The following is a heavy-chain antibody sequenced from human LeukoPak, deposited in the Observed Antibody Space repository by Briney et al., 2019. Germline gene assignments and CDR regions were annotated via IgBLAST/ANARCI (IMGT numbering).Heavy chain of an antibody. J-gene: IGHJ3*02. Sequence: SETLSLTYTVSGGSISNYYWSWIRQPPGKGLDWIGFIYDTGSTKYNPSLESRVIMSVDTSKNHFSLKLSSVTAADTAVYYCATYSSGWYNAFHIWGQGTMVTVSS. CDR2: IYDTGST. CDR1: GGSISNYY. V-gene: IGHV4-59*01. CDR3: ATYSSGWYNAFHI. D-gene: IGHD6-19*01.